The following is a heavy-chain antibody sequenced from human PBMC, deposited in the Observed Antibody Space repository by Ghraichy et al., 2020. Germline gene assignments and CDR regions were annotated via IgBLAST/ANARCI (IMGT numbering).Heavy chain of an antibody. Sequence: SETLSLTCTVSGGSISSSSYYWGWIRQPPGKGLEWIGSIYYSGSTYYNPSLKSRVTISVDTSKNQFSLKLSSVTAADTAVYYCACRSLATNAYDYWGQGTLVTVSS. CDR2: IYYSGST. V-gene: IGHV4-39*01. J-gene: IGHJ4*02. CDR3: ACRSLATNAYDY. D-gene: IGHD5-24*01. CDR1: GGSISSSSYY.